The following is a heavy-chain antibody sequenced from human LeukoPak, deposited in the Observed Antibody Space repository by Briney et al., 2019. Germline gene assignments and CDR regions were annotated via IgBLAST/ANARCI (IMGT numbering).Heavy chain of an antibody. CDR2: IYYSGST. CDR3: ARDTSVGAFDI. CDR1: GGSISSYY. D-gene: IGHD1-26*01. J-gene: IGHJ3*02. V-gene: IGHV4-59*01. Sequence: PSETLSLTCTVSGGSISSYYWSWIRQPPGKGLEWIGYIYYSGSTNYNPSLKSRVTISVDTSKNQFSLKLSSVTAADTAVYYCARDTSVGAFDIWGQGTMVTVSS.